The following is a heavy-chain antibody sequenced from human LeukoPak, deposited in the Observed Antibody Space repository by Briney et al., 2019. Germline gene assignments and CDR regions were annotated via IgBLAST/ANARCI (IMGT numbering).Heavy chain of an antibody. CDR2: IIPIFGTA. J-gene: IGHJ6*02. Sequence: ASVKVSCKASGYTFTSYYMHWVRQAPGQGLEWMGGIIPIFGTANYAQKFQGRVTITADESTSTAYMELSSLRSEDTAVYYCARAFRAVPAAPYYYYYGMDVWGQGTTVTVSS. V-gene: IGHV1-69*13. D-gene: IGHD2-2*01. CDR3: ARAFRAVPAAPYYYYYGMDV. CDR1: GYTFTSYY.